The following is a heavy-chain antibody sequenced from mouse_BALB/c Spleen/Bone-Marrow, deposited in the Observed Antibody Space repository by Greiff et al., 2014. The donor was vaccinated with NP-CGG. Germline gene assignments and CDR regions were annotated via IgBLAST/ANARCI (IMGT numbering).Heavy chain of an antibody. CDR2: IDPANGNT. J-gene: IGHJ3*01. CDR3: ARWGITTGFAY. Sequence: EVQLQQSGAEPVKPGASVKLSCTASGFNIKDTYMHWVKQRPEQGLEWIGRIDPANGNTKYDPKFQGKATITADTSSNTAYLQLSSLTSEDTAVYYCARWGITTGFAYWGQGTLVTVSA. D-gene: IGHD2-4*01. CDR1: GFNIKDTY. V-gene: IGHV14-3*02.